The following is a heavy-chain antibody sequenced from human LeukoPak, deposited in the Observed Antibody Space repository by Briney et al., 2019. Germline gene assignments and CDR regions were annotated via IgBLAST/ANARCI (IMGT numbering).Heavy chain of an antibody. Sequence: GGSLRLSCAASGFTFSSYWMSWVRQAPGKGLEWVSNIRRGGSEKYYVDSVKGRFTISRDNAKNSLYLQMNSLRAEDTAVYYCARGSYYYDSSGFDWFDPWGQGTLVTVSS. V-gene: IGHV3-7*01. D-gene: IGHD3-22*01. CDR3: ARGSYYYDSSGFDWFDP. J-gene: IGHJ5*02. CDR1: GFTFSSYW. CDR2: IRRGGSEK.